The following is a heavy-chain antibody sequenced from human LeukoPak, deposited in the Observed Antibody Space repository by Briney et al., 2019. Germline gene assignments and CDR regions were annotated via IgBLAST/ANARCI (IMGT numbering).Heavy chain of an antibody. Sequence: ASVKVSCKASGGTFSSYAISWVRQAPGQGLEWMGGIIPIFGTANYAQKFQGRVTITADESTSTAYMELSSLRSEDTAVYYCARATITMVRDYYYSYGMDVWGQGTTVTVSS. J-gene: IGHJ6*02. CDR1: GGTFSSYA. CDR2: IIPIFGTA. D-gene: IGHD3-10*01. V-gene: IGHV1-69*01. CDR3: ARATITMVRDYYYSYGMDV.